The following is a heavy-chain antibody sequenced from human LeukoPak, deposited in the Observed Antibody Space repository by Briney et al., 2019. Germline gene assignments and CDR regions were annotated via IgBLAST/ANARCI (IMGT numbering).Heavy chain of an antibody. CDR1: GYSFTSHY. Sequence: ASVKVSCKASGYSFTSHYMHWVRHAPGQGLEWMGLINPSGSSTLYAQKFQGRVTMTRDMSTTTDYMELSSLRSEDTAVYYCARDNSVGDIAWWFDPWGQGTLVTVSS. J-gene: IGHJ5*02. D-gene: IGHD3-16*02. CDR2: INPSGSST. CDR3: ARDNSVGDIAWWFDP. V-gene: IGHV1-46*01.